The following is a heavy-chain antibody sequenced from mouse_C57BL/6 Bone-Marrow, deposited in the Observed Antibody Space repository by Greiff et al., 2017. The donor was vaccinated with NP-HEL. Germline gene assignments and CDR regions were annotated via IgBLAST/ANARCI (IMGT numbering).Heavy chain of an antibody. V-gene: IGHV5-12*01. CDR1: GFTFSDYY. D-gene: IGHD2-10*01. J-gene: IGHJ4*01. CDR3: ARPYYLYAMDY. CDR2: ISNGGGST. Sequence: EVKLEESGGGLAQPGGSLKLSCAASGFTFSDYYMYWVRQTPEKRLEWVAYISNGGGSTYYPDTVKGRFTISRDNAKNTLYLQMSRLKSEDTAMYYCARPYYLYAMDYWGQGTSVTVSS.